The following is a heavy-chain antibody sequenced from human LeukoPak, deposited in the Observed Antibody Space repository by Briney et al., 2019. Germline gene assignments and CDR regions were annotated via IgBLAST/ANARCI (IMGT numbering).Heavy chain of an antibody. CDR3: ATLGYDILTGWNPFDY. Sequence: GGSLRLSCAASGFTFSSYWMSWVRRAPGKGLEWVANIQQDGSEKYYVDSVKGRFTISRDNAKNSLYLQMNSLRAEDTAVYYCATLGYDILTGWNPFDYWGQGTLVTVSS. CDR2: IQQDGSEK. CDR1: GFTFSSYW. D-gene: IGHD3-9*01. J-gene: IGHJ4*02. V-gene: IGHV3-7*01.